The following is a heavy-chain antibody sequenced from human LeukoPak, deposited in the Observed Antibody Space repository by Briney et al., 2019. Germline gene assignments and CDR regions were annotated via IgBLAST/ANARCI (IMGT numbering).Heavy chain of an antibody. D-gene: IGHD6-13*01. V-gene: IGHV4-34*01. J-gene: IGHJ6*02. CDR3: ARAPYSSSWYLISHYGMDV. CDR2: INHSGST. CDR1: GGSFSGYF. Sequence: SETLSLTCAVYGGSFSGYFWTWIRQPPGKGLEWIGEINHSGSTNYNPSLKSRVTISVDTFKNQFSLKLSSVTAADTAVYYCARAPYSSSWYLISHYGMDVWGQGTTVTVSS.